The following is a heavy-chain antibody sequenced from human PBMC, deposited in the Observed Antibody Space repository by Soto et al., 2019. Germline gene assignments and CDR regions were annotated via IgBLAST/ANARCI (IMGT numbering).Heavy chain of an antibody. CDR2: INHSGST. V-gene: IGHV4-34*01. Sequence: SETLSLTCAVYGGSFSGYYWSWIRQPPGKGLEWIGEINHSGSTNYNPSLKSRVTISVDTSKNQFSLKLSSVTAADTAVYYCANTSSGYSSSWHWLDPWGQGTLVTVSS. D-gene: IGHD6-13*01. CDR3: ANTSSGYSSSWHWLDP. J-gene: IGHJ5*02. CDR1: GGSFSGYY.